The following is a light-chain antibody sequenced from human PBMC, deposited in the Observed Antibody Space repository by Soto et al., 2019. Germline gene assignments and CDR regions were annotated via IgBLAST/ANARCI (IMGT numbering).Light chain of an antibody. V-gene: IGKV3-20*01. J-gene: IGKJ3*01. CDR1: QSVRSGH. CDR2: DAS. Sequence: ESVLTQSPGTLSLSPGARATLSCRASQSVRSGHLAWYQQKPGQAPRLVIYDASTRATGIPDRFSGGGSGTDFTLTISRVEPEDFAVYYCHQYGRSASSITFGPGTKVEIK. CDR3: HQYGRSASSIT.